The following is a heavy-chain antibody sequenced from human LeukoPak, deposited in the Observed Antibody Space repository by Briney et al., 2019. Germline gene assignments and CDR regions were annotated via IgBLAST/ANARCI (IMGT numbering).Heavy chain of an antibody. V-gene: IGHV1-69*05. CDR3: ARGQSIAARQVSRHWFDP. CDR2: IIPIFGTA. D-gene: IGHD6-6*01. J-gene: IGHJ5*02. Sequence: AVNVSCKASVGTFSSYAISWVRQAPGQGLEWMGGIIPIFGTANYAQKLQGRVMITTDESTSTASMKPRSLRSENTAAYYSARGQSIAARQVSRHWFDPWGQGTLVTVSS. CDR1: VGTFSSYA.